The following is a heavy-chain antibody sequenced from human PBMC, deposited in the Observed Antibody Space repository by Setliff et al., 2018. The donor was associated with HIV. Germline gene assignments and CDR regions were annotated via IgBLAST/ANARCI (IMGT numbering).Heavy chain of an antibody. CDR3: AREGGYDYGYTIFY. CDR1: YFSNDNGYY. D-gene: IGHD5-18*01. Sequence: SETLSLTCTVSYFSNDNGYYWGWIRQPPGKGLEWIASISHSGNTYYNPSLKSRVSISLDTSKNQFSLKLSSVTAADTAIYFCAREGGYDYGYTIFYWGQGTVVTVSS. CDR2: ISHSGNT. V-gene: IGHV4-38-2*02. J-gene: IGHJ4*03.